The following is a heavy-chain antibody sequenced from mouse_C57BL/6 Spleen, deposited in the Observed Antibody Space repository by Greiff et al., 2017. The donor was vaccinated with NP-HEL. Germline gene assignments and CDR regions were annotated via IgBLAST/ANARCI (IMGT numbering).Heavy chain of an antibody. CDR1: GYTFTDYY. CDR3: ARAYYSNYEGMDY. CDR2: INPNNGGT. Sequence: VQLQQSGPELVKPGASVKISCKASGYTFTDYYMNWVKQSHGKSLEWIGDINPNNGGTSYNQKFKGKATLTVDKSSSTAYMELRSLTSEDSAVYYCARAYYSNYEGMDYWGQGTSVTVSS. D-gene: IGHD2-5*01. J-gene: IGHJ4*01. V-gene: IGHV1-26*01.